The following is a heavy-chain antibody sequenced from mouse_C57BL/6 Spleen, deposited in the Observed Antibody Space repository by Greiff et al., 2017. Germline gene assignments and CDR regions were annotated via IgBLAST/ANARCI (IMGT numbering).Heavy chain of an antibody. CDR1: GYSFTDYN. CDR3: AGRSSWVFALDY. J-gene: IGHJ4*01. Sequence: VQLKQSGPELVKPGASVKISCKASGYSFTDYNMNWVKQSHGKSLEWIGVINPNYGTTSYKQKFKGKATLTVDESSSTAYMQLNSLTSEDSAVYYCAGRSSWVFALDYWGQGTSVTVSS. V-gene: IGHV1-39*01. D-gene: IGHD4-1*01. CDR2: INPNYGTT.